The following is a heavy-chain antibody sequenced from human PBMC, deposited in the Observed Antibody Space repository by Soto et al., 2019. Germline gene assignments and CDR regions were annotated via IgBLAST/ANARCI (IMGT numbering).Heavy chain of an antibody. CDR1: GCSFSSYS. Sequence: RALRGYCADSGCSFSSYSMNWVRQAPGKGLEWVSSISSSSSYIYYADSVKGRFTISRDNAKNSLYLQMNSLRAEDTAVYYCARDIPQGATGILNYYYYGMDVWCQLTTVT. J-gene: IGHJ6*02. CDR2: ISSSSSYI. D-gene: IGHD1-26*01. V-gene: IGHV3-21*01. CDR3: ARDIPQGATGILNYYYYGMDV.